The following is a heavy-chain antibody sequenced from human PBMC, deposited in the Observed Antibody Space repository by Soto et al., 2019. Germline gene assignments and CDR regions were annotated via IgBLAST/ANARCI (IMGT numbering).Heavy chain of an antibody. Sequence: SETLSLTCTVSGDPLSSGGHYWSWIRQHPGKGLEWIGHIYDSVNTYYSPSLRSRVTISADMSKNQFSLNLRSVTAADTAVYYCARVDHRGYFAILTDYWGQGTLVTVSS. CDR2: IYDSVNT. J-gene: IGHJ4*02. V-gene: IGHV4-31*03. CDR3: ARVDHRGYFAILTDY. D-gene: IGHD3-9*01. CDR1: GDPLSSGGHY.